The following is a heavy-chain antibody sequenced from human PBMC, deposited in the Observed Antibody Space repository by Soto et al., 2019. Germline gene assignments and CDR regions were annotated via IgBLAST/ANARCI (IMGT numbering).Heavy chain of an antibody. CDR1: GYTFTGYY. D-gene: IGHD1-20*01. J-gene: IGHJ6*02. Sequence: ASVKVSCKASGYTFTGYYMHWVRQAPGQGLEWMGWINPNSGGTNYAQKFQGWVNMTRDTSISTAYMELSRLRSDDTAVYYCARDLGITGTQNYYYYGMDVWGQGTTVTVSS. V-gene: IGHV1-2*04. CDR3: ARDLGITGTQNYYYYGMDV. CDR2: INPNSGGT.